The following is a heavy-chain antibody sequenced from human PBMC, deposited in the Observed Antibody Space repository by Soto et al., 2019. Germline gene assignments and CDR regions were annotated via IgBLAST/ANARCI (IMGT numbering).Heavy chain of an antibody. CDR1: GYTFRNYY. CDR2: INPSGGGT. Sequence: GASVKVSCKASGYTFRNYYMHWVRQAPGQGLEWMGVINPSGGGTNYAQKFQGRVIITRDTSTSTVYMELSSLRSEDTAVYYCARPLDSSGFDYWGQGTLV. D-gene: IGHD3-22*01. CDR3: ARPLDSSGFDY. J-gene: IGHJ4*02. V-gene: IGHV1-46*01.